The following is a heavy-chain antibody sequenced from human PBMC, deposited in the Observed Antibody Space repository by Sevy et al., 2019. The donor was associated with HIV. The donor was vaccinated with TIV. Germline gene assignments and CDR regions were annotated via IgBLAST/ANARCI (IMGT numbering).Heavy chain of an antibody. CDR1: GFTFSDYY. V-gene: IGHV3-11*01. J-gene: IGHJ4*02. CDR2: ISSSGSTI. D-gene: IGHD6-19*01. Sequence: GGSLRLSCAASGFTFSDYYMSWIRQAPGKGLEWVSYISSSGSTIYYADSVKGRFTISRDNARNSLYLQMNSLRDEDTAVYYCARDGIAVGPTQDFDYWGQGTLVTVSS. CDR3: ARDGIAVGPTQDFDY.